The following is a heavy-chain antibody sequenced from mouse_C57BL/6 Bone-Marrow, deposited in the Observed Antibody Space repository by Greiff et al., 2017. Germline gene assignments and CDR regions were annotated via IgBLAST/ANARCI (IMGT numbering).Heavy chain of an antibody. Sequence: QVQLQQSGAELVKPGASVKISCKASGYAFSSYWMNWVKQRPGKGLEWIGQIYPGDGDTNYNGKFKGKATLTADKSSSTAYMQLSSLTSEDSAVYFCAKPGAYGSRDWFAYWGQGTLVTVSA. CDR2: IYPGDGDT. J-gene: IGHJ3*01. CDR1: GYAFSSYW. CDR3: AKPGAYGSRDWFAY. V-gene: IGHV1-80*01. D-gene: IGHD1-1*01.